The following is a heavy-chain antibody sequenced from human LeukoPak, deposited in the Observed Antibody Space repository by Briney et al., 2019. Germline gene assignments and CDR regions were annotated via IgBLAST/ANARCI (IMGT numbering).Heavy chain of an antibody. J-gene: IGHJ4*02. CDR2: IYYSGST. Sequence: SETLSLTCTVSGGSISSYYWSWIRQPPGKGLEWIGYIYYSGSTYYNPSLKSRVTISVDTSKNQFSLKLTSVTAADTAVYYCARLSGRPHPPFDYWGQGTLVTVSS. CDR3: ARLSGRPHPPFDY. V-gene: IGHV4-59*08. D-gene: IGHD1-26*01. CDR1: GGSISSYY.